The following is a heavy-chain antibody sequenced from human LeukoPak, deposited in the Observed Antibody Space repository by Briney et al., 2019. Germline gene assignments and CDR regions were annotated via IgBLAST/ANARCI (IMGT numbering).Heavy chain of an antibody. CDR2: ISGSGGST. CDR3: AKDGRGVVTNWFDP. Sequence: PGGSLRLSCAASGFTFSSYAMSWVRQAPGKGLEWVSAISGSGGSTYYADSVKGRFTISRDNSKNTLYLQMDSLRAEDTAVYYCAKDGRGVVTNWFDPWGQGTLVTVSS. V-gene: IGHV3-23*01. D-gene: IGHD3-3*01. J-gene: IGHJ5*02. CDR1: GFTFSSYA.